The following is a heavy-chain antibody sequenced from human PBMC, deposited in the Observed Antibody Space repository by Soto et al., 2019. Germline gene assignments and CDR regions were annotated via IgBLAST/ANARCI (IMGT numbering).Heavy chain of an antibody. V-gene: IGHV4-39*01. CDR2: IYHSGST. CDR1: GASISSSSYY. CDR3: ARHAALDY. J-gene: IGHJ4*02. Sequence: SETLSLTCAVSGASISSSSYYWGWIRQPPGKGLEWIGSIYHSGSTYYNPSLTSRVTISVDTSKNQFSLKLSSVTAADTAVYYCARHAALDYWGQGTLVTVSS. D-gene: IGHD6-25*01.